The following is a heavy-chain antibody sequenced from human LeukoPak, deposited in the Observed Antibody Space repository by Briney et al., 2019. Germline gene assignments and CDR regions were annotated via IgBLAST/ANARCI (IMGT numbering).Heavy chain of an antibody. CDR1: GYSLSELP. J-gene: IGHJ5*01. Sequence: ASVKVSCKASGYSLSELPTHWVRQAPGQGLEWMGGFDPGDDETIYAQKFQGRVTMTEDTSTDTAYLELSSLRSEDTAVYFCATEKDLLLDSWGQGTPVTVSS. V-gene: IGHV1-24*01. CDR3: ATEKDLLLDS. D-gene: IGHD2-2*01. CDR2: FDPGDDET.